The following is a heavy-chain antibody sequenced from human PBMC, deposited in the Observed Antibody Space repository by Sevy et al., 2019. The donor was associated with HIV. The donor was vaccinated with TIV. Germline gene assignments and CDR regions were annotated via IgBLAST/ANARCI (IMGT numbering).Heavy chain of an antibody. D-gene: IGHD3-16*01. V-gene: IGHV3-23*01. J-gene: IGHJ6*03. CDR3: AKKGLERIGGYYYYYMDV. CDR1: GFTFSSYA. CDR2: ISGSGGST. Sequence: GGSLRLSCAASGFTFSSYAMSWVRQAPGKGLERVSAISGSGGSTYYADSVKGRFTISRDNSKNTLYLQMNSLRAEDTAVYYCAKKGLERIGGYYYYYMDVWGKGTTVTVSS.